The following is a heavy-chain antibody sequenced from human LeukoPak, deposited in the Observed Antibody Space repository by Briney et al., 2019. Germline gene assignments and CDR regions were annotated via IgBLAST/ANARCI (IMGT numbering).Heavy chain of an antibody. Sequence: GGSLRLSCAASGFIFSKAWMSWVRQAPGKGLEWVGRIKCKNDGGTTDYAAPVKGRFTISRDNAKNSLYLQMNSLRAEDTAVYYCAELGITMIGGVWGKGTTVTISS. CDR3: AELGITMIGGV. CDR1: GFIFSKAW. V-gene: IGHV3-15*01. J-gene: IGHJ6*04. D-gene: IGHD3-10*02. CDR2: IKCKNDGGTT.